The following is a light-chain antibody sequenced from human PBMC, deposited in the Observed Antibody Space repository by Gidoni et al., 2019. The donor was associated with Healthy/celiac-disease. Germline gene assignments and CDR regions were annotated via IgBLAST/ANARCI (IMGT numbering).Light chain of an antibody. CDR1: QDISNY. J-gene: IGKJ4*01. V-gene: IGKV1-33*01. CDR2: DAS. CDR3: QQYDNLPT. Sequence: DIQMTQSPSSLSASVGDRVTITCQASQDISNYLNWYQQKTGQAPKLLIYDASNLETGVPSRFSGSGSGTDFTFTISSLQPEDIATYYCQQYDNLPTFGGGTKVEIK.